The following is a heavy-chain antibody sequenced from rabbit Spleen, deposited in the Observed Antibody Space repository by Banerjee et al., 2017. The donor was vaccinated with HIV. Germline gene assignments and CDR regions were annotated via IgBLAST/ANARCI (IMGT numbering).Heavy chain of an antibody. J-gene: IGHJ3*01. CDR2: IDSGSSGST. CDR1: GFSFSTSYY. D-gene: IGHD3-1*01. CDR3: ARSKNDISAMGFGL. V-gene: IGHV1S40*01. Sequence: QSLEESGGDMVKPGASLTLTCTASGFSFSTSYYICWVRQAPGKGPEWIACIDSGSSGSTYYASWAKGRFTISKTSSTTVTLQMTSLTAADTATYFCARSKNDISAMGFGLWGQGTLVTVS.